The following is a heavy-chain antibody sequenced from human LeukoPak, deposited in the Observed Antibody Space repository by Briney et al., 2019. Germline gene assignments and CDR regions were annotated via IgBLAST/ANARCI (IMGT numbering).Heavy chain of an antibody. Sequence: GGSLRLSCAASGFTFSDYYMSWIRQAPGKGLEWVSYISSSGSSIYHADSVKGRFAIPRDSAKDSLYLQMNSLRAEDTAVYYCARGRLDTAMVPYVNWFDPWGQGTLVIVSS. CDR2: ISSSGSSI. CDR1: GFTFSDYY. CDR3: ARGRLDTAMVPYVNWFDP. J-gene: IGHJ5*02. V-gene: IGHV3-11*01. D-gene: IGHD5-18*01.